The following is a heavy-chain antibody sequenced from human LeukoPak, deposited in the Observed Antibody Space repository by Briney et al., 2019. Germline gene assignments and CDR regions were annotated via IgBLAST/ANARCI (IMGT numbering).Heavy chain of an antibody. Sequence: ASVKVSCKASGYTFTSYYMHWVRQAPGQGLEWMGIINPSGGSTSYAQKFQSRVTMTRDTSTSTVYMELSSLRSEDTAVYYCTFSRVLPPQEGFDYWGQGTLVTVSS. D-gene: IGHD3-10*01. CDR2: INPSGGST. CDR1: GYTFTSYY. CDR3: TFSRVLPPQEGFDY. V-gene: IGHV1-46*01. J-gene: IGHJ4*02.